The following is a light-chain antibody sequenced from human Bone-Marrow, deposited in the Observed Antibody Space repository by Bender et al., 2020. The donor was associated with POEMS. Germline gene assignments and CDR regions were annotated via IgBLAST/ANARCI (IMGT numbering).Light chain of an antibody. CDR2: KNN. J-gene: IGLJ3*02. V-gene: IGLV1-44*01. CDR1: SSNIGSNA. CDR3: ASWDNSLNGPAV. Sequence: QSALTQPPSASGTPGQRVTISCSGSSSNIGSNAVHWYQQLPGSAPKLLIYKNNQRPSGVPDRFSGSKSGTSASLAISGLQSEDEADYYCASWDNSLNGPAVFGGGTKLTVL.